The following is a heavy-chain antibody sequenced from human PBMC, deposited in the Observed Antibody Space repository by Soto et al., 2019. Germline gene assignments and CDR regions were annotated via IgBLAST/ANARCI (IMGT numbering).Heavy chain of an antibody. CDR3: PKGASRLQDFCY. CDR2: ISGSGGST. D-gene: IGHD5-18*01. J-gene: IGHJ4*02. Sequence: EVQLLESGGGLVQPGGSLRLSCAASGFTFSSYAMSWVRQAPGKGLEWVSAISGSGGSTYYADSVKGRFTKSTDNSKNTLYLQMNSLRAEDTAVYYRPKGASRLQDFCYWGQGTLVTVSS. V-gene: IGHV3-23*01. CDR1: GFTFSSYA.